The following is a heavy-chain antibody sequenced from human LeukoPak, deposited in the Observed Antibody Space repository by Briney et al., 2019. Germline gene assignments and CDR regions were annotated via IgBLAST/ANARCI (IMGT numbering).Heavy chain of an antibody. V-gene: IGHV1-18*01. Sequence: ASVKVSCKASGYTFTSYGISWVRQAPGQGLEWMGWISAYNGNTNYAQKLQGRVTMTTDTSTSTAYMELRSLRSDDTAVYYCARDYSIAVATHFDYWGQGTLVTVSS. CDR3: ARDYSIAVATHFDY. J-gene: IGHJ4*02. CDR2: ISAYNGNT. CDR1: GYTFTSYG. D-gene: IGHD6-19*01.